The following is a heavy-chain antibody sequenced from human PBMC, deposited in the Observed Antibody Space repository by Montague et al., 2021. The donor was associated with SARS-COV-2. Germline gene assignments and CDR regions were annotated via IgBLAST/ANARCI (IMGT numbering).Heavy chain of an antibody. D-gene: IGHD1/OR15-1a*01. CDR3: ARWGLNNAFDI. CDR1: GDSISRSHYF. J-gene: IGHJ3*02. CDR2: IYFTGKT. V-gene: IGHV4-39*02. Sequence: SETLSLTCSVSGDSISRSHYFWAWIRQPPGMGLEWIGSIYFTGKTYYRPSLKSRVTISIDTSKNHFSLRLSSVTAADSAVFYCARWGLNNAFDIWGLGTMITISS.